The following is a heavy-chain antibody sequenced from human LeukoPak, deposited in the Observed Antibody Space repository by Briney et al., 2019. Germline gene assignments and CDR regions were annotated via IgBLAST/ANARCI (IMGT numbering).Heavy chain of an antibody. D-gene: IGHD3-10*01. Sequence: GRSLRLSCAASGFTSSSYGMHWVRQAPGKGLEWVAVIWYDGSNKYYADSVKGRFTISRDNSKNTLYLQMNSLRAEDTAVYYCARDTGRGVALYGMDVCGKGTTVTVSS. V-gene: IGHV3-33*01. CDR3: ARDTGRGVALYGMDV. CDR2: IWYDGSNK. J-gene: IGHJ6*04. CDR1: GFTSSSYG.